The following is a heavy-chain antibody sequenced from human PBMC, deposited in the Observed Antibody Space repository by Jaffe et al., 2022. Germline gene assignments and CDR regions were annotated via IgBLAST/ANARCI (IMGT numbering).Heavy chain of an antibody. J-gene: IGHJ4*02. CDR3: ARRMDYEFDY. D-gene: IGHD3-22*01. Sequence: QVQLQESGPGLVKPSETLSLTCAVSGYSISSGYYWGWIRQPPGKGLEWIGSIYHSGSTYYNPSLKSRVTISVDTSKNQFSLKLSSVTAADTAVYYCARRMDYEFDYWGQGTLVTVSS. CDR2: IYHSGST. CDR1: GYSISSGYY. V-gene: IGHV4-38-2*01.